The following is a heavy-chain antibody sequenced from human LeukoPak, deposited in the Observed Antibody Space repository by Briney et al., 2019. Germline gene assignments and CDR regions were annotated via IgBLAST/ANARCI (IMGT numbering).Heavy chain of an antibody. CDR2: IHHGGTT. Sequence: PSETLSLTCTVSGGSISNSNWWSRVRQSPEQGLEWVGEIHHGGTTNYNPSLKSRVTISVDPSKNQFSLKLSSVTAADTAVYYCARASGSYSFRRFDPWGQGTLVTVSS. D-gene: IGHD1-26*01. J-gene: IGHJ5*02. CDR1: GGSISNSNW. V-gene: IGHV4-4*02. CDR3: ARASGSYSFRRFDP.